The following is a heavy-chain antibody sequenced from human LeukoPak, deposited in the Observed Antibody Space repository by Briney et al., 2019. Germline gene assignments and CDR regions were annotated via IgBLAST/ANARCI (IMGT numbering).Heavy chain of an antibody. Sequence: GGSLRLSCAASGFTVSAKYMSWVRQGPGKGLDWISSIYSDGGTNYADSVKGRFTISRDNSKNTLYLQMNSLRPEDTAVYYCARDGGFGGPGGDNWFDSWGQGTLVTVSS. V-gene: IGHV3-66*02. D-gene: IGHD3-16*01. CDR2: IYSDGGT. CDR1: GFTVSAKY. CDR3: ARDGGFGGPGGDNWFDS. J-gene: IGHJ5*01.